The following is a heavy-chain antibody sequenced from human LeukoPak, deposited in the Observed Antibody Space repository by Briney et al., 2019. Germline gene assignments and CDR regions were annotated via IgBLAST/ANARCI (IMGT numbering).Heavy chain of an antibody. J-gene: IGHJ6*02. Sequence: PGGSLRLSCAASGFTFSSYWMSWVRQAPGKGLEWVANIKQDGSEKYYVDSVKGRFTISRDNAQNSLYLQMNSLRAEDTAVYYCARGALQYSSGWYYYGMDVWGQGTTVTVSS. CDR3: ARGALQYSSGWYYYGMDV. CDR1: GFTFSSYW. V-gene: IGHV3-7*01. D-gene: IGHD6-19*01. CDR2: IKQDGSEK.